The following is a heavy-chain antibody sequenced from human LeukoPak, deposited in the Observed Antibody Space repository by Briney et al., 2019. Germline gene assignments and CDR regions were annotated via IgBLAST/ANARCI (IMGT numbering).Heavy chain of an antibody. CDR1: GFTFSSYA. V-gene: IGHV3-64*01. CDR2: ISSNGGST. CDR3: ARLYSSGWLAFDY. D-gene: IGHD6-19*01. J-gene: IGHJ4*02. Sequence: GGSLRLSCAASGFTFSSYAMHWVRQAPGKGLEYVSAISSNGGSTYYANSVKGRFTISRDNSKNTLYLQMGSLRAEDMAVYYCARLYSSGWLAFDYWGQGTLVTVSS.